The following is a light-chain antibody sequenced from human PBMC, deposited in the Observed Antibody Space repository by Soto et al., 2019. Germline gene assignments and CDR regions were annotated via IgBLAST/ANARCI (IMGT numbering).Light chain of an antibody. Sequence: QSVLTQPRSVSGSPGQSVTISCTGTSSDVGGYNYVSWYQQHPGKAPKLMIYDVSKRPSGVPDRFSGSKSGNTASLTISGLQAEDEADYYCCSYGGSYLYVFGTGTKLTVL. CDR1: SSDVGGYNY. CDR2: DVS. CDR3: CSYGGSYLYV. V-gene: IGLV2-11*01. J-gene: IGLJ1*01.